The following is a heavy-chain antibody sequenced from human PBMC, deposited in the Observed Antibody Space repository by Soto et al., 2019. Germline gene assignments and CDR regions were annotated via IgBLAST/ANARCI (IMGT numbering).Heavy chain of an antibody. D-gene: IGHD6-19*01. Sequence: QVQLQESGPGLVKPSQTLSLTCTVSGGSISSGGYYWSWIRQHPGKGLEWIGYIYYSGSTYYNPSLESRVTISVDTSKDQFSLKLSAVTAADTAVYYCARDKGLGIAVAGTWFDPWGQGTLVTVSS. CDR2: IYYSGST. CDR1: GGSISSGGYY. J-gene: IGHJ5*02. V-gene: IGHV4-31*03. CDR3: ARDKGLGIAVAGTWFDP.